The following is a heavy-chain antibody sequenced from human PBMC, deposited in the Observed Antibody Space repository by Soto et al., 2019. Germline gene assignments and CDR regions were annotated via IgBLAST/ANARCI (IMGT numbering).Heavy chain of an antibody. CDR3: ARVYSGSYSDY. J-gene: IGHJ4*02. CDR2: IFQSGST. D-gene: IGHD1-26*01. V-gene: IGHV4-4*02. CDR1: GGSISSGDYY. Sequence: SETLSLTCTVSGGSISSGDYYWSWVRQPPGKGLEWIGEIFQSGSTNYNPSLKTRVTISVDKSKNQFSLKLISVTAADTAVYYCARVYSGSYSDYWGQGTLVTVSS.